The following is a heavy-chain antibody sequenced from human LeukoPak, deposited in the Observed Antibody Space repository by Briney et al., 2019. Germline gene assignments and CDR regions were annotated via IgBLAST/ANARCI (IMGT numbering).Heavy chain of an antibody. CDR2: IKQDGSEE. CDR3: ARDFMYNNRCTGC. D-gene: IGHD1-14*01. J-gene: IGHJ4*02. V-gene: IGHV3-7*01. Sequence: GGSLRLSCAASGFMLSSYWMSWVRQAPGKGLEWVANIKQDGSEEYYVDSVKGRFTISRDNAKNSLFLQMNSLRAEDTAVYYCARDFMYNNRCTGCWGQGTLVTVSS. CDR1: GFMLSSYW.